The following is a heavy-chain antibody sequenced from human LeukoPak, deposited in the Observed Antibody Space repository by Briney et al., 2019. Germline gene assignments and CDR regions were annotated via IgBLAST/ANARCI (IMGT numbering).Heavy chain of an antibody. D-gene: IGHD1-14*01. Sequence: PGGSLRLSCAASGFTVSSNYMSWVRQAPGKGLDWVSVIYSGDGTYYADSVKGRFTISGDNSKNTLSLQMNSLRVEDTAIYYCARDKNGPETWGQGTLVTVSS. J-gene: IGHJ4*02. V-gene: IGHV3-53*01. CDR1: GFTVSSNY. CDR3: ARDKNGPET. CDR2: IYSGDGT.